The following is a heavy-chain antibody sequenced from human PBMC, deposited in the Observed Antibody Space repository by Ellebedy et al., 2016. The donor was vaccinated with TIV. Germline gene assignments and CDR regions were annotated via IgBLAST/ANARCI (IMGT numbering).Heavy chain of an antibody. CDR1: GGSFSGYY. V-gene: IGHV4-34*01. Sequence: GSLRLXXAVYGGSFSGYYWSWIRQPPGKGLEWIGEINHSGSTNYNPSLKSRVTISVDTSKNQFSLKLSSVTAADTAVYYCASPQMVRGVITQRSYYYGMDVWGQGTTVTVSS. J-gene: IGHJ6*02. CDR2: INHSGST. D-gene: IGHD3-10*01. CDR3: ASPQMVRGVITQRSYYYGMDV.